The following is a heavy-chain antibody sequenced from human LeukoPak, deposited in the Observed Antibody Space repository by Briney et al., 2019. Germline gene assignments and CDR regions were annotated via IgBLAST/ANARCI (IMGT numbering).Heavy chain of an antibody. J-gene: IGHJ3*02. V-gene: IGHV1-2*02. D-gene: IGHD6-19*01. CDR2: INPNSGGT. CDR1: GYTFTGYY. Sequence: WASVKVSCKASGYTFTGYYMHWVRQAPGQGLEWMGWINPNSGGTNYAQKFQGRVTMTRDTSISTAYMELSRLRSDDTAVYYCATAVAGPDDAFDIWGQGTMVTVSS. CDR3: ATAVAGPDDAFDI.